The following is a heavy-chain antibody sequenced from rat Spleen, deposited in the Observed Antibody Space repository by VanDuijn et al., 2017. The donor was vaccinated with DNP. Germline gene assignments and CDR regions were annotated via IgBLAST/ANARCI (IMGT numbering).Heavy chain of an antibody. CDR2: ISYEGSST. CDR3: TRKYTTDYYWYFDF. Sequence: EVQLVESGGGLVQPGNSLKLSCAASGFTFSDYYMAWVRQAPKKGLEWVASISYEGSSTYYGDSVKGRFTISRDNAKSTLYLQMNSLRSEDTATYYCTRKYTTDYYWYFDFWGPGTMVTVSS. CDR1: GFTFSDYY. J-gene: IGHJ1*01. V-gene: IGHV5-22*01. D-gene: IGHD1-6*01.